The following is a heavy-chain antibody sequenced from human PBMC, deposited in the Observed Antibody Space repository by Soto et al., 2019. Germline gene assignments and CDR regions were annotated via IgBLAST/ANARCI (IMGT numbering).Heavy chain of an antibody. J-gene: IGHJ5*02. Sequence: KTSETLSLTCAVYGGSFSGYYWSWIRQPPGKGLEWIGEINHSGSTNYNPSLKSRVTISVDTSKNQFSLKLSSVTAADTAVYYCARGRRYDFWSGYYLNWFDPWGQGTLVTVSS. CDR3: ARGRRYDFWSGYYLNWFDP. CDR1: GGSFSGYY. D-gene: IGHD3-3*01. V-gene: IGHV4-34*01. CDR2: INHSGST.